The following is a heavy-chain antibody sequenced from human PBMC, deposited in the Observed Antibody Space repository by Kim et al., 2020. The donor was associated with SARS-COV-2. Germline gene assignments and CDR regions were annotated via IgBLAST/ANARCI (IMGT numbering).Heavy chain of an antibody. CDR2: IFYGGDT. D-gene: IGHD6-19*01. J-gene: IGHJ2*01. CDR1: SDSFSAYY. V-gene: IGHV4-59*01. Sequence: SETLSLTCTVSSDSFSAYYCSWIRHLPGKGLDWIGYIFYGGDTKYNPSLKSRVTISWDTSRNPFSLYLTSVTDADTAVYYCSRSEGRASVHQFDHWG. CDR3: SRSEGRASVHQFDH.